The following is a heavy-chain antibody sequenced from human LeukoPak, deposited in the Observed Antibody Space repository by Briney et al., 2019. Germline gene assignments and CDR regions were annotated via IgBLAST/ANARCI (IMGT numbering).Heavy chain of an antibody. J-gene: IGHJ4*02. D-gene: IGHD3-22*01. V-gene: IGHV3-43*02. CDR1: GFTFDDYA. CDR2: VSGDGGST. Sequence: GGSLRLSCAASGFTFDDYAMHWVRQAPGKGLEWVSLVSGDGGSTYYADSVKGRFTISRDNSKNSLYLQMNSLRTEDTALYYCAKGWDYYDSSGSYFDYWGQGTLVTVSS. CDR3: AKGWDYYDSSGSYFDY.